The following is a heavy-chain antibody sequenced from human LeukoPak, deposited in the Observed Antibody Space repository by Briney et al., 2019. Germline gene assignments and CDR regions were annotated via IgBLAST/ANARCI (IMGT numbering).Heavy chain of an antibody. CDR3: ARESSGFREFMDV. CDR1: GFTVSSNY. V-gene: IGHV3-53*01. Sequence: GGSLRLSCAASGFTVSSNYMSWVRPAPGKGLEWVSVIYSGGSTYYADSVKGRFTISRDNSKNTLYLQMNSLRVEDTAVYYCARESSGFREFMDVWGKGTTVTVSS. CDR2: IYSGGST. D-gene: IGHD3-10*01. J-gene: IGHJ6*04.